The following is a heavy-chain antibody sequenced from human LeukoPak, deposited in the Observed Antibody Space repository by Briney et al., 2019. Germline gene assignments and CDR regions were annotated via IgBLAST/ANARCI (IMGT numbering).Heavy chain of an antibody. J-gene: IGHJ5*02. CDR1: GYSINSGYY. CDR3: ARVIRRANWFDP. CDR2: IYYSGST. D-gene: IGHD3-16*01. Sequence: PSETLSLTCTVSGYSINSGYYWSWIRQPPGKRLEWIGSIYYSGSTYSNPTLKSRLTISVDTSKNQFSLKLSSVTAADTAVYYCARVIRRANWFDPWGQGTLVTVSS. V-gene: IGHV4-38-2*02.